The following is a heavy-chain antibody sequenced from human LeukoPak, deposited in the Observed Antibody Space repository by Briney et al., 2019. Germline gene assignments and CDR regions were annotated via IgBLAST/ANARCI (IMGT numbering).Heavy chain of an antibody. J-gene: IGHJ4*02. Sequence: GGSLRLSCAASGFTFSNAWMSWVRQAPGKGLEWVGRIKSKTDGGTTDYAAPVKGRFTISRDDSKNTLYLQMNSLKTEDTAVYYCTTGKEMATIVEGGNFDYWGQGTLVTVSS. V-gene: IGHV3-15*01. CDR1: GFTFSNAW. CDR3: TTGKEMATIVEGGNFDY. CDR2: IKSKTDGGTT. D-gene: IGHD5-24*01.